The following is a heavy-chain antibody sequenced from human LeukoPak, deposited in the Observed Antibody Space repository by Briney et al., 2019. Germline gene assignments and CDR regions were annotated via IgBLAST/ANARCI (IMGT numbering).Heavy chain of an antibody. D-gene: IGHD6-6*01. J-gene: IGHJ4*02. CDR3: ARHGVTGSSSSPNDY. Sequence: GESLKISCKGSGYSFTSYWIAWVRQMPGKGLEWMGIIYPGDSDTRYSPSFQGQVTISADKSISTAYLQWSSLKASDTAMYYCARHGVTGSSSSPNDYWGQGTLVTVSS. CDR1: GYSFTSYW. V-gene: IGHV5-51*01. CDR2: IYPGDSDT.